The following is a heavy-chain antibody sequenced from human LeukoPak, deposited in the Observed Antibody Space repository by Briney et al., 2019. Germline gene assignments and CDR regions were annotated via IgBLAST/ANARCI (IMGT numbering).Heavy chain of an antibody. D-gene: IGHD1-1*01. CDR1: GYTFTSYY. CDR3: ARDASRTTAPDDY. J-gene: IGHJ4*02. V-gene: IGHV1-2*02. CDR2: INPNNGGT. Sequence: ASVKVSCKASGYTFTSYYMHWVQQAPGQGLEWMGWINPNNGGTNYEQKFQGRVTMTRDTSISTVYIELSRLTSDDTSVYYCARDASRTTAPDDYWGQGTLVTVSS.